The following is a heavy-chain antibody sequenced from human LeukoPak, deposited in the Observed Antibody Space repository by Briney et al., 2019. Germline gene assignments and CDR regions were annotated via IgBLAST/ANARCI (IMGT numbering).Heavy chain of an antibody. CDR1: GGSISSGSYY. Sequence: PSETLSLXCTVSGGSISSGSYYWSWIRQPAGKGLEWIGRVYTSGSTNYNPSLKSRVTISVDTSKNQFSLKLSSVTAADTAVYYCARGYCSGGSCYFDYWGLGTLVTVSS. CDR3: ARGYCSGGSCYFDY. CDR2: VYTSGST. D-gene: IGHD2-15*01. V-gene: IGHV4-61*02. J-gene: IGHJ4*02.